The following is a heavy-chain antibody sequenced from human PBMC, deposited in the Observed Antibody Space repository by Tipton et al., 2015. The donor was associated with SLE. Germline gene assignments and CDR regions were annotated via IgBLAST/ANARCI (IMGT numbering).Heavy chain of an antibody. V-gene: IGHV4-4*08. CDR1: GGSISSYY. J-gene: IGHJ3*02. Sequence: LRLSCTVSGGSISSYYWSWIRQPPGKGLEWFGYIYTIGSTNYNPSLKCRVTISVDTSKNQFSLKLSSVTAADTAVYYCARVPYYYDSSGYYYLDAFDIWGQGTMVTVSS. CDR3: ARVPYYYDSSGYYYLDAFDI. D-gene: IGHD3-22*01. CDR2: IYTIGST.